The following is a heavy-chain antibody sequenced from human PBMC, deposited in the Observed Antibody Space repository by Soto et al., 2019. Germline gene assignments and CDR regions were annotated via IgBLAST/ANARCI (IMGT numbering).Heavy chain of an antibody. Sequence: GGSLRLSCAASGFTFSSYGMHWVRQAPGKGLEWVAVIWYDGSNKYYADSVKGRFTISRDNSKNTLHLQMNSLRAEDTAVYYCAKHYSSSSYFDYWGQGTLVTVSS. V-gene: IGHV3-33*06. CDR1: GFTFSSYG. J-gene: IGHJ4*02. D-gene: IGHD6-6*01. CDR3: AKHYSSSSYFDY. CDR2: IWYDGSNK.